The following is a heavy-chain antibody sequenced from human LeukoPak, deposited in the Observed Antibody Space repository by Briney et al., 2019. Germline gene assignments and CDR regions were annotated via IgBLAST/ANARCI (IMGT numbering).Heavy chain of an antibody. J-gene: IGHJ5*02. D-gene: IGHD1-7*01. CDR2: IYTSGST. CDR3: ARARSITGTKFWFDP. CDR1: GGSISSYY. Sequence: KPSETLSLTCTVSGGSISSYYWSWIRQPPGKGLEWIGYIYTSGSTSYNPSLKSRVTISVDTSKNQFSLKLSSVTAADTAVYYCARARSITGTKFWFDPWGQGTLVTVSS. V-gene: IGHV4-4*09.